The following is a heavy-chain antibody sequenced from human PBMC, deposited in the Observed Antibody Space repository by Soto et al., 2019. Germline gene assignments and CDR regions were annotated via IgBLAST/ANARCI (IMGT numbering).Heavy chain of an antibody. CDR2: SSGSLTSA. V-gene: IGHV3-23*01. Sequence: GGSLRLSCAVSGFTSRDFAMSWVRQAPRKGLEWVATSSGSLTSAFYADSVKGRFTISRDLSTNTLYLQMNGLTDEDTAMYYCARDAGLPASGAPIHVFDHWGQGTKVTVSS. J-gene: IGHJ3*01. CDR1: GFTSRDFA. CDR3: ARDAGLPASGAPIHVFDH. D-gene: IGHD1-1*01.